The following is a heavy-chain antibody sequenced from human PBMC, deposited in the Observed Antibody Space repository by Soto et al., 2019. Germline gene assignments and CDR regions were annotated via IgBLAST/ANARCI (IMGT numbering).Heavy chain of an antibody. D-gene: IGHD4-4*01. CDR2: INPSGGST. J-gene: IGHJ4*02. V-gene: IGHV1-46*01. CDR1: GYTFTSYY. Sequence: QVQLVQSGAEVKKPGASVKVSCKASGYTFTSYYMHWVRQAPGQGLEWMGIINPSGGSTSYAQKFQGRVTMTRDTSTSTVYMDLSSLRSEDTAVYYCASLGNSENYFDYWGQGTLVTVSS. CDR3: ASLGNSENYFDY.